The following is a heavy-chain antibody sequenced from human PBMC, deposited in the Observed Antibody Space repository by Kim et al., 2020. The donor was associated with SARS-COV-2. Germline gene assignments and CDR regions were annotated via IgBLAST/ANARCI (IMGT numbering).Heavy chain of an antibody. CDR2: IYYTGDT. Sequence: SETLSLTCSVSGDPFLSSSYYWGWIRQTPGKGLEWIGSIYYTGDTYYNPSLKTRVNISVDTSKNQVSLELTSMTAADTSLYYCARLGRRGASTSDHWGRGTLVTVSS. J-gene: IGHJ4*02. CDR1: GDPFLSSSYY. D-gene: IGHD1-26*01. CDR3: ARLGRRGASTSDH. V-gene: IGHV4-39*01.